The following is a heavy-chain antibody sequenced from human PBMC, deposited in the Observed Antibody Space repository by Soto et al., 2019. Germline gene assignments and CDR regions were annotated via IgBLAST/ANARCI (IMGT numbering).Heavy chain of an antibody. CDR1: GYTFTSYY. Sequence: VKVSCKASGYTFTSYYMHWVRQAPGQGLEWMGIINPSGGSTSYAQKFQGRVTMTRDTSTSTVYMELSSLRSEDTAVYYCARDQVPYYYYYYGMDVWGQGTTVTVSS. J-gene: IGHJ6*02. V-gene: IGHV1-46*01. CDR2: INPSGGST. CDR3: ARDQVPYYYYYYGMDV.